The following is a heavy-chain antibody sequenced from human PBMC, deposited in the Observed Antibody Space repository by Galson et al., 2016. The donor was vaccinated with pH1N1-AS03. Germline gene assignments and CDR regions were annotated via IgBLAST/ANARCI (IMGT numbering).Heavy chain of an antibody. Sequence: SLRLSCAASGFTFSNAWMIWVRQAPGKGLEWVGRIKSKTDGETTDYAAPVKGRFTISRDDSKNTLFLQMNNLKTEDTAAYHCSTSSFSSSRLEYWGQGTLVTVSS. J-gene: IGHJ4*02. D-gene: IGHD6-13*01. CDR3: STSSFSSSRLEY. V-gene: IGHV3-15*01. CDR2: IKSKTDGETT. CDR1: GFTFSNAW.